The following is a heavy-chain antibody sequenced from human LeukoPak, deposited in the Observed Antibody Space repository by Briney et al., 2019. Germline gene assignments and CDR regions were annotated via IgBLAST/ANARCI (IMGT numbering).Heavy chain of an antibody. Sequence: SVKVSCKASGGTFSSYAISWVRQAPGQGLEWMGGIIPIFGTANCAQKFQGRVTITADESTSTAYMELSSLRSEDTAVYYCARSDGAQWLVLPDYWGQGTLVTVSS. D-gene: IGHD6-19*01. CDR1: GGTFSSYA. CDR2: IIPIFGTA. V-gene: IGHV1-69*13. J-gene: IGHJ4*02. CDR3: ARSDGAQWLVLPDY.